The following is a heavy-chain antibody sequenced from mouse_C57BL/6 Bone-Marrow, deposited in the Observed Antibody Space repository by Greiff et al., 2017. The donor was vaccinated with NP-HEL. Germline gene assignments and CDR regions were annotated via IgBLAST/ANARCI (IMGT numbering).Heavy chain of an antibody. Sequence: DVQLQESGGGLVKPGESLKLSCAASGFTFSDYGMHWVRQAPEKGLEWVAYISSGSSTIYYADTVKGRFTISRDNAKNTLFLQMTRLRSEDTAMYYCARLHRAMDYWGQGTSVTVSS. J-gene: IGHJ4*01. CDR2: ISSGSSTI. V-gene: IGHV5-17*01. CDR3: ARLHRAMDY. CDR1: GFTFSDYG.